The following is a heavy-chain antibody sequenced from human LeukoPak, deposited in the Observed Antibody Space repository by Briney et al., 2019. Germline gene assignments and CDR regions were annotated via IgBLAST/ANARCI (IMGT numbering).Heavy chain of an antibody. CDR1: GYTFTGYF. V-gene: IGHV1-2*02. CDR2: INPNSGGT. Sequence: GASVKVSCKASGYTFTGYFIHWVRQAPGQGLEWMGWINPNSGGTNYAQKFQGRVTMTRDTSISTAYMELSRLRSDDTAVYYCARDIATTRAFDIWGQGTMVTVSS. J-gene: IGHJ3*02. CDR3: ARDIATTRAFDI. D-gene: IGHD1-26*01.